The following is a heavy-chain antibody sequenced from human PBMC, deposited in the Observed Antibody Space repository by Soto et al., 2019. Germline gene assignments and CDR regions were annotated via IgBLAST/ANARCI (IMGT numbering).Heavy chain of an antibody. J-gene: IGHJ6*02. CDR1: GYSFTNYW. CDR3: ARRRHYCTSKICLAHYYYTLDV. Sequence: GESLKISCKATGYSFTNYWISWVRQMPGKGLEWMGTIYPGDSDTRYGPAFEGQVTISADKSITTAYLQWSSLKASDTAVYFCARRRHYCTSKICLAHYYYTLDVWGQGTTVTVSS. CDR2: IYPGDSDT. D-gene: IGHD2-2*01. V-gene: IGHV5-51*01.